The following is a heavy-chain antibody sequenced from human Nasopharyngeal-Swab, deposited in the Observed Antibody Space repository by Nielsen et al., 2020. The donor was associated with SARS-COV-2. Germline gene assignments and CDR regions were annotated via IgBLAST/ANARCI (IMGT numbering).Heavy chain of an antibody. D-gene: IGHD6-19*01. J-gene: IGHJ5*02. CDR2: IYYSGST. CDR1: GGSISSYY. CDR3: ARTLSSGWYFGWFDP. V-gene: IGHV4-59*01. Sequence: SETLSLTCTVSGGSISSYYWSWIRQPPGKGLEWIGYIYYSGSTNYNPSLKSRVTISVATSKNQFSLKLSSVTAAETAVYYCARTLSSGWYFGWFDPWGQGTLVTVSS.